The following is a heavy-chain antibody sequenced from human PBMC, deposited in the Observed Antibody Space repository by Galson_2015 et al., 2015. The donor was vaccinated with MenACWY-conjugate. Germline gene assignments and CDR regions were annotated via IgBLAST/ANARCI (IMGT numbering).Heavy chain of an antibody. CDR3: ARGPYSGNYYGHFDS. CDR2: INPSGGST. V-gene: IGHV1-46*01. D-gene: IGHD1-26*01. J-gene: IGHJ4*02. Sequence: SVKVSCKASRDTFISYYMHWVRQAPGQGLEWMGIINPSGGSTSYAQKFQGRVTITSDTSASTAYMELSSLTSEDTTVYFCARGPYSGNYYGHFDSWGQGTLVTVSS. CDR1: RDTFISYY.